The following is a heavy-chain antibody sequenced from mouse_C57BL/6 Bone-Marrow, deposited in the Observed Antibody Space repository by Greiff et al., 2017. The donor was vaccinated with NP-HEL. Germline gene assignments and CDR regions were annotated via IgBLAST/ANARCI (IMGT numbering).Heavy chain of an antibody. Sequence: EVQLVESGGGLVQPGGSLKLSCAASGFTFSDYYMYWVRQTPEKRLEWVAYISNGGGSTYYPDTVKGRFTISRDNAKNTLYLQMSRLKSEDTAMYYCASLNWDGPYFDYWGQGTTLTVSS. D-gene: IGHD4-1*02. J-gene: IGHJ2*01. CDR2: ISNGGGST. CDR3: ASLNWDGPYFDY. V-gene: IGHV5-12*01. CDR1: GFTFSDYY.